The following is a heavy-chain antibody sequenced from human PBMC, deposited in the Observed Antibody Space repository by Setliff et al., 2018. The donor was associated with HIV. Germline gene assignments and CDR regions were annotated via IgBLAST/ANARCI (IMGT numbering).Heavy chain of an antibody. J-gene: IGHJ3*02. CDR2: INTNTGNP. V-gene: IGHV7-4-1*02. D-gene: IGHD6-19*01. Sequence: GASVKVSCKASGYTFTSYAMNWVRQAPGQGPEWMGWINTNTGNPTYAQGFTGRFVFSLDTSVSTAYLQISSLKAEDTAVYYCARGLIYSSGWYRNSDAFDIWGQGTMVTVSS. CDR1: GYTFTSYA. CDR3: ARGLIYSSGWYRNSDAFDI.